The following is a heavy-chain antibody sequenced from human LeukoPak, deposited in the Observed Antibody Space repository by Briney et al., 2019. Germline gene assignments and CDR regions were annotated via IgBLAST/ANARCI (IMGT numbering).Heavy chain of an antibody. J-gene: IGHJ3*02. CDR1: GGSVSSGSYY. Sequence: PSETLSLTCTVSGGSVSSGSYYWSWIRQPPGKGLEWIGHVYYSGSTNYSPSLKSRVTISVDTSKNQFSLKLSSVTAADTAVYYCARQGSSGWYIGAFDIWGQGTMVTVSS. D-gene: IGHD6-19*01. V-gene: IGHV4-61*01. CDR2: VYYSGST. CDR3: ARQGSSGWYIGAFDI.